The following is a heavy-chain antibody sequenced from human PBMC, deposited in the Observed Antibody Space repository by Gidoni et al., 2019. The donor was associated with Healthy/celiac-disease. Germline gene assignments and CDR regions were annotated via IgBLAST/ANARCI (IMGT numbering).Heavy chain of an antibody. Sequence: EVQLVESGGGLVKPGGSLRLSCAASGFTFRSYSMNWVRQAPGKGLEWVSSISSSSSYIYYADSVKGRFTISRDNAKNSLYLQMNSLRAEDTAVYYCARDHVTRGGGAFDIWGQGTMVTVSS. CDR3: ARDHVTRGGGAFDI. V-gene: IGHV3-21*01. CDR2: ISSSSSYI. J-gene: IGHJ3*02. CDR1: GFTFRSYS. D-gene: IGHD3-10*01.